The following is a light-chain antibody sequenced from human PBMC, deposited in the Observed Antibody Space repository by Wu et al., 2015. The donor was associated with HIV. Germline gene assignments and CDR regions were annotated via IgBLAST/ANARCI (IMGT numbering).Light chain of an antibody. J-gene: IGKJ2*03. CDR3: QQYNNWLPLS. V-gene: IGKV3-15*01. Sequence: EIVMTQSPATLSVSPGERATLSCRASQSVSSNLVWYQQKPGQAPRLLIYGASTRATGIPARFSGSGSGTEFTLTISSLQSEDFAVYYCQQYNNWLPLSFGQGTKLEIK. CDR2: GAS. CDR1: QSVSSN.